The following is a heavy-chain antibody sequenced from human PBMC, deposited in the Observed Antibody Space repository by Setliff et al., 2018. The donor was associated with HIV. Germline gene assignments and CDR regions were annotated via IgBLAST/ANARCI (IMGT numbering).Heavy chain of an antibody. J-gene: IGHJ4*02. D-gene: IGHD3-22*01. CDR2: IYYSGST. Sequence: PSETLSLTCTVSGGSISSSSYYWGWIRQPPGKGLEWIGSIYYSGSTYYNPSLKSRVTISVDTSKNQFSLKLSSVTAADTAVYYCARDDYYYDSSGYYPTFDYWGQGTLVTVSS. CDR3: ARDDYYYDSSGYYPTFDY. CDR1: GGSISSSSYY. V-gene: IGHV4-39*07.